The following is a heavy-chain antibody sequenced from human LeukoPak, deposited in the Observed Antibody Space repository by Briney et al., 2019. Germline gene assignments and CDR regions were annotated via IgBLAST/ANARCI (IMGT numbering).Heavy chain of an antibody. CDR2: ISANGSIT. CDR3: ARGPSGNNNLWMDY. Sequence: GGTLRLSCAASGFTFSAYGMSWVRQSPGQGLEWVSGISANGSITFYARSVRGRFTISRDNAKNSVYLQMNSLRAEDTAVYYCARGPSGNNNLWMDYWGQGTLVSVSS. J-gene: IGHJ4*02. CDR1: GFTFSAYG. D-gene: IGHD3-10*01. V-gene: IGHV3-21*01.